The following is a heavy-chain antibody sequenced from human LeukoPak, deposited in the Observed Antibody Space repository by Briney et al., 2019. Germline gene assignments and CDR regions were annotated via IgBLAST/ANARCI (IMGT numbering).Heavy chain of an antibody. V-gene: IGHV3-21*01. CDR3: ARDRTTVTTFDY. J-gene: IGHJ4*02. Sequence: GGSPRLSCAASGFTFSSYSMNWVRQAPGKGLEWVSSISSSSSYIYYADSVKGRFTISRDNAKNSLYLQMNSLRAEDTAVYYCARDRTTVTTFDYWGQGTLVTVSS. CDR1: GFTFSSYS. D-gene: IGHD4-17*01. CDR2: ISSSSSYI.